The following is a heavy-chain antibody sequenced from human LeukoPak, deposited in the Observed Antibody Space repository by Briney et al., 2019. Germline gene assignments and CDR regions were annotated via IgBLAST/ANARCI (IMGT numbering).Heavy chain of an antibody. CDR3: ARDGDFWSGYCDY. D-gene: IGHD3-3*01. J-gene: IGHJ4*02. CDR2: IYYSGST. CDR1: GGSISSSSYY. V-gene: IGHV4-39*07. Sequence: SETLSLTCTVSGGSISSSSYYWGWIRQPPGKGLEWIGSIYYSGSTYYNPSLKSRVTISVDTSKNQFSLKLSSVTAADTAVYYCARDGDFWSGYCDYWGQGTLVTVSS.